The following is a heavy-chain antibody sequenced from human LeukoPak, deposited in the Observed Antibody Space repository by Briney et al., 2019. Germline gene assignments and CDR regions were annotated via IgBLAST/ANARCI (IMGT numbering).Heavy chain of an antibody. D-gene: IGHD3-22*01. Sequence: SETLSLTCAVYGGSFSGYYWSWIRQPAGKGLEWIGEINHSGSTSYNSSLKSRVTISVDTSKNQFSLKLTSVTAADTAVYYCARGLDYYDSSGYRLPALGYWGQGTLVTVSS. CDR3: ARGLDYYDSSGYRLPALGY. V-gene: IGHV4-34*01. CDR1: GGSFSGYY. J-gene: IGHJ4*02. CDR2: INHSGST.